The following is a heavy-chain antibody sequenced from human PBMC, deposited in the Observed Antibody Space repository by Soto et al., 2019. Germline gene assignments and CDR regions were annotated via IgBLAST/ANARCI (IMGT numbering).Heavy chain of an antibody. V-gene: IGHV4-59*08. J-gene: IGHJ5*02. CDR1: GSSISSNY. CDR2: IYNSGST. D-gene: IGHD2-15*01. Sequence: SETLSLTCTVSGSSISSNYWSWIRLPPGKGVEWIGYIYNSGSTNYNPSLKSRVTISVDTSKNQFSLKLSSVTAADTALYYCARLRVVVGTSYWFDPWGQGTLVTVSS. CDR3: ARLRVVVGTSYWFDP.